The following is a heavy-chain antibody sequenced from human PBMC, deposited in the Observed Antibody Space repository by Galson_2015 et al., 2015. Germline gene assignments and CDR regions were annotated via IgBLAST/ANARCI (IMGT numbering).Heavy chain of an antibody. CDR1: GFSLRTSGVG. CDR2: IYWNDDK. J-gene: IGHJ2*01. D-gene: IGHD2-2*01. V-gene: IGHV2-5*01. CDR3: APPPSPFCNITSCYFCYFDL. Sequence: PALVTPTQTLTLTCTFSGFSLRTSGVGVGWIRQPPGKALEWLALIYWNDDKRYSPSLKSRLTITKDTSKNQVVLTMTNMDPVDTTTDYLAPPPSPFCNITSCYFCYFDLWGRGTLVTVSS.